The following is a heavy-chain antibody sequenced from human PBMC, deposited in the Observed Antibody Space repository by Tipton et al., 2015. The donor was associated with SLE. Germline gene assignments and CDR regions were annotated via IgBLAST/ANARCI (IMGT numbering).Heavy chain of an antibody. V-gene: IGHV3-30-3*01. Sequence: SLRLSCAASGFTFSSYAMHWVRQAPGKGLEWVTVISYDGSNKYYADSVKGRFTISRDNSKNTLYLQMKSLRAEDTAVYYCARQPREDLYYYYYYGMDVWGQGTTVTVSS. CDR1: GFTFSSYA. D-gene: IGHD1-14*01. CDR2: ISYDGSNK. CDR3: ARQPREDLYYYYYYGMDV. J-gene: IGHJ6*02.